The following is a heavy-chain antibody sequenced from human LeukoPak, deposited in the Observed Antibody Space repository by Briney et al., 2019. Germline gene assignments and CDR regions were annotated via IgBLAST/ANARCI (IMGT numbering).Heavy chain of an antibody. CDR1: GFTFSSYS. D-gene: IGHD5-18*01. V-gene: IGHV3-21*06. CDR2: ISSGSSYI. CDR3: ARDYIYGLDY. J-gene: IGHJ4*02. Sequence: GGSLRLSCAASGFTFSSYSMNWVRQAPGKGLEWVSSISSGSSYIYYADSVKGRFTTSRDNAKNSLYLQMNSLRAEDTAVYYCARDYIYGLDYWGQGTLVTVSS.